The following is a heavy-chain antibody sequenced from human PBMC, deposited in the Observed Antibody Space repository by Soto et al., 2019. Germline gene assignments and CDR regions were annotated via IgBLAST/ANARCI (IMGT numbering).Heavy chain of an antibody. J-gene: IGHJ4*02. Sequence: LRLSCAASGFTFSTYAMSWVRQAPGKGLEWVSAISGSGSSRYYADSAKGRFTISRDNSKNTLFLQLNSLRAEDTAVYYCAKELLRLGESLERYFDYWGQGTLVTVSS. V-gene: IGHV3-23*01. CDR3: AKELLRLGESLERYFDY. D-gene: IGHD3-10*01. CDR2: ISGSGSSR. CDR1: GFTFSTYA.